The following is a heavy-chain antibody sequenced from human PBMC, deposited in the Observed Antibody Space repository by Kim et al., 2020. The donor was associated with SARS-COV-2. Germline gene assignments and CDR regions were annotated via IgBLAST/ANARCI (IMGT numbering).Heavy chain of an antibody. Sequence: RYAQNFTARVSITRDTSIATAYMELNSLISDDTAVYYCARGGPAHEFDPWGQGTRVTVSS. J-gene: IGHJ5*02. V-gene: IGHV1-2*02. CDR3: ARGGPAHEFDP.